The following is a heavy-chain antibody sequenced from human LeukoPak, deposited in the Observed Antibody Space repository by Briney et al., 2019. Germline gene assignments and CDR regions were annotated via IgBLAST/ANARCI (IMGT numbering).Heavy chain of an antibody. CDR1: GGSISSGGYY. CDR2: IYYSGST. CDR3: ARGPPNWFDP. Sequence: SETLSLTCTVSGGSISSGGYYWSWIRQHPGKGLEWIGYIYYSGSTYYNPSLKSRVTMSVDTSKNQFSLKLSSVTAADTAVYYCARGPPNWFDPWGQGTLVTVSS. J-gene: IGHJ5*02. V-gene: IGHV4-31*03.